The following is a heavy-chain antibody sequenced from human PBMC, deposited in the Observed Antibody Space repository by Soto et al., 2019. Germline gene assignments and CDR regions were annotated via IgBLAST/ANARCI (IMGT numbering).Heavy chain of an antibody. V-gene: IGHV6-1*01. D-gene: IGHD3-3*01. J-gene: IGHJ6*02. CDR2: TYYRSKWYN. Sequence: QSQTLSLTCAISGDSVSSNSAAWNWIRQSPSRGLEWLGRTYYRSKWYNDYAVSVKSRITINPDTSKNQFSLQLNSVTPEDTAVYYCARDRARDFKDDYYYYGMDVWGQGTTVTVSS. CDR1: GDSVSSNSAA. CDR3: ARDRARDFKDDYYYYGMDV.